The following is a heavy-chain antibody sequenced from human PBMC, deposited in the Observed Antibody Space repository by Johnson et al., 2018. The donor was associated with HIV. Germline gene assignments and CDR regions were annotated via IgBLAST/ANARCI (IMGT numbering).Heavy chain of an antibody. J-gene: IGHJ3*02. V-gene: IGHV3-15*01. CDR2: IKSKTDGGTT. CDR1: GFTFSNAW. Sequence: VQLVESGGGLVKPGGSLRLSCAASGFTFSNAWMSWVRQAPGKGLEWVGRIKSKTDGGTTDYAAPVKGRFTISRDDSKNTLYLQMNSLKTEDTALYYCARGGWGDAFDIWGQGTMVTVSS. D-gene: IGHD3-16*01. CDR3: ARGGWGDAFDI.